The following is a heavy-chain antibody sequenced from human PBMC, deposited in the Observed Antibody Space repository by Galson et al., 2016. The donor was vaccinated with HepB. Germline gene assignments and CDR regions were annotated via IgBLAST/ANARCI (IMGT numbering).Heavy chain of an antibody. V-gene: IGHV3-30*01. J-gene: IGHJ5*02. Sequence: SLRLSCAASGFTFSGSAMHWVRQAPGKGLEWVALISFDGINKYYADSVRGRFIISRDNSKDTLYLQMNSLKSEDTAVYYCARDRGRYNYGFVFHWLDPWGQGTLVTVSS. CDR2: ISFDGINK. D-gene: IGHD5-18*01. CDR3: ARDRGRYNYGFVFHWLDP. CDR1: GFTFSGSA.